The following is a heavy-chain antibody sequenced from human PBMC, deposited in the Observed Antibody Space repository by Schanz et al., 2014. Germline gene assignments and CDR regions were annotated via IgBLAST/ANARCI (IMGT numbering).Heavy chain of an antibody. CDR2: ISTGRYL. D-gene: IGHD4-17*01. Sequence: EVQLVESGGGLVQPGGSLRLSCAASGFIFSNFAMEWVRQAPGKGLEWVSFISTGRYLYYADSVKGRFTISRDNTKNTLYLQMNSLRAEDTAVYYCVRDTDYHFDYWGQGTLVTVSS. CDR1: GFIFSNFA. CDR3: VRDTDYHFDY. J-gene: IGHJ4*02. V-gene: IGHV3-21*01.